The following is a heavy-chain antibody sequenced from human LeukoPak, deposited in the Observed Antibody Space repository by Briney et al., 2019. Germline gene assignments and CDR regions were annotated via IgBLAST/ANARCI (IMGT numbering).Heavy chain of an antibody. Sequence: SETLSLTCTVSGGSVSSGSYYWSWIRQPPGKGLEWIGYIYYSGSTNYNPSFKSRITISVDTSRNQFSLQLSSVTAADTAVYYCARIHRYCSGGACYVLDDWGQGTLVAVSS. D-gene: IGHD2-15*01. V-gene: IGHV4-61*01. CDR3: ARIHRYCSGGACYVLDD. CDR1: GGSVSSGSYY. J-gene: IGHJ4*02. CDR2: IYYSGST.